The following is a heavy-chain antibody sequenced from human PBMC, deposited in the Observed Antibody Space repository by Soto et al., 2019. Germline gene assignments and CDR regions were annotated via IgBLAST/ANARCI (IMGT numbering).Heavy chain of an antibody. CDR1: GFTFSDYY. Sequence: ESGGGLVKPGGSLRLSCAASGFTFSDYYMSWIRQAPGKGLEWVSYISSSGSTIYYADSVKGRFTISRDNAKNSLYLQMNSLRAEDTAVYYCARDSRFGDSSLNWFDPWGQGTLVTVSS. D-gene: IGHD3-10*01. J-gene: IGHJ5*02. CDR2: ISSSGSTI. CDR3: ARDSRFGDSSLNWFDP. V-gene: IGHV3-11*01.